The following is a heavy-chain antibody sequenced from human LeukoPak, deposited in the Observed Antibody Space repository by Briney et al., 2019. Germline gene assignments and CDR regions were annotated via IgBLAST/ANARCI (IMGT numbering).Heavy chain of an antibody. CDR1: AYTFTGYY. CDR3: ARDFAPPRRWFGSFQDAFDI. J-gene: IGHJ3*02. CDR2: INPNSGGT. V-gene: IGHV1-2*06. D-gene: IGHD3-10*01. Sequence: ASVKVSCKASAYTFTGYYMHWVRQAPGQGLEWMGRINPNSGGTNYAQKFHGRVTMTRDTSISTAYMELSRLRSDDTAVYYCARDFAPPRRWFGSFQDAFDIWGQGTMVTVSS.